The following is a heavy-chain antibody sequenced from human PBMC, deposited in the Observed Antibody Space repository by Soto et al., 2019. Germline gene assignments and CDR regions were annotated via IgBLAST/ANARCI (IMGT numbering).Heavy chain of an antibody. J-gene: IGHJ4*02. D-gene: IGHD6-13*01. Sequence: PSQTLSLTCGISGESVSSNSAAWNWIRHAPSRGLEWLARTYYMSKWHNDYAVSVKSRITINPDTSKNQFSLQLNSVTPEDTAGYYCAGAPPRISAAVNAFDYRGEGTLVTVPQ. CDR2: TYYMSKWHN. CDR1: GESVSSNSAA. V-gene: IGHV6-1*01. CDR3: AGAPPRISAAVNAFDY.